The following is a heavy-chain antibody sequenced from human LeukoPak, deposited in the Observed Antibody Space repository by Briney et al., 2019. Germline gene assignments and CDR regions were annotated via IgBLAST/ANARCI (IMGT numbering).Heavy chain of an antibody. CDR2: IYYSGSA. V-gene: IGHV4-59*01. J-gene: IGHJ4*02. Sequence: SETLSLTCTVSGGSISSYYWSWIRQPPGKGLEWIGYIYYSGSANYNPSLKSRVTISVDTSKNQFSLKLSSVTAADMAVYYCARVSGIVGATYFDYWGQGTLVTVSS. CDR3: ARVSGIVGATYFDY. CDR1: GGSISSYY. D-gene: IGHD1-26*01.